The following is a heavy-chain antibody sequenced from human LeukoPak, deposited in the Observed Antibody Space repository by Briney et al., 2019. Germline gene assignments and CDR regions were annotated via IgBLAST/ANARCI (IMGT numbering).Heavy chain of an antibody. J-gene: IGHJ4*02. Sequence: GGSLRLSCAASGFTFSGYHLNWVRQAPGKGLEWVSYISSSGSTIYYADSVKGRFTISRDNAKNSLYLQMNSLRAEDTAVYYCARQLSPFDYWGQGTLVTVSS. CDR1: GFTFSGYH. CDR2: ISSSGSTI. CDR3: ARQLSPFDY. V-gene: IGHV3-48*04. D-gene: IGHD2/OR15-2a*01.